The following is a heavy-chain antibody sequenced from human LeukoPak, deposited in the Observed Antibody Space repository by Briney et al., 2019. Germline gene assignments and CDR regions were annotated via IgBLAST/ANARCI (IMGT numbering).Heavy chain of an antibody. D-gene: IGHD6-13*01. CDR2: INPNSGGT. CDR1: GYTFTGYY. CDR3: ARKRGEHSSSCYLRNHHYYYYMDV. J-gene: IGHJ6*03. Sequence: ASVKVSCKASGYTFTGYYMHWVRQAPGQGLEWMGWINPNSGGTNYAQRFQGRVTMTRDTSISTAYMELSRLRSDDTAVYYCARKRGEHSSSCYLRNHHYYYYMDVWGKGTTVTVSS. V-gene: IGHV1-2*02.